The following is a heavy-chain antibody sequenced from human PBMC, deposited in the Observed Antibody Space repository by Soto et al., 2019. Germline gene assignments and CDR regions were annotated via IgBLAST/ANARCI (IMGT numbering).Heavy chain of an antibody. CDR3: VKEPYRHDPTNWFDP. J-gene: IGHJ5*02. V-gene: IGHV3-64D*08. Sequence: GGSLRLSCSASGFTFSSYAMHWVRQAPGKGLEYVSAISSNGGSTYYADSVKGRFTISRDNSKNTLYLQMSSLRAEDTAVYYCVKEPYRHDPTNWFDPWGQGTLVTVSS. CDR2: ISSNGGST. CDR1: GFTFSSYA.